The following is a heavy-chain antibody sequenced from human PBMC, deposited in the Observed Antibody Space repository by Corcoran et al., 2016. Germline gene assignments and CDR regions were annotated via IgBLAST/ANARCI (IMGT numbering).Heavy chain of an antibody. Sequence: QVQLVQSGAEVKKPGASVKVSCKASGYTFTSYDINWVRQATGQGLEWMGWMNPNSGNTGYAQKFQGRVTMTRNTSISTAYMELSSLRSEDTAVYYCARYPKYGDYVGSYYYYYGMDVWGQGTTVTVSS. D-gene: IGHD4-17*01. CDR2: MNPNSGNT. V-gene: IGHV1-8*01. CDR1: GYTFTSYD. J-gene: IGHJ6*02. CDR3: ARYPKYGDYVGSYYYYYGMDV.